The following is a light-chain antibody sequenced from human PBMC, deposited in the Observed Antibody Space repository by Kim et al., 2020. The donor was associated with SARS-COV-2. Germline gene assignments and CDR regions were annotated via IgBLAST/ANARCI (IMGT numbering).Light chain of an antibody. J-gene: IGLJ3*02. CDR3: QTWGTGSWV. CDR2: LNSDGSH. CDR1: SGHSSYA. Sequence: SVKTTCTLSSGHSSYAIAWHQQQPEKGPRYLMKLNSDGSHSKGDGIPDRFSGSSSGAERYLTISSLQSEDEADYYCQTWGTGSWVFGGGTQLTVL. V-gene: IGLV4-69*01.